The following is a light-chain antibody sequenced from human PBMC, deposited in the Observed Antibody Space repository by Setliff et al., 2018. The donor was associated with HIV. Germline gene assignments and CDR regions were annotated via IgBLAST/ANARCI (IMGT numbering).Light chain of an antibody. CDR2: DVS. V-gene: IGLV2-11*01. CDR1: SSVVGASNS. CDR3: CSYAGSYTSLYV. J-gene: IGLJ1*01. Sequence: QSALTQPRSVSGSPGQSVTISCTGTSSVVGASNSVSWYQHHPGKAPKVIIYDVSDRPSGVPDRFSGSKSGNTASLTISGLQAEDEADYYCCSYAGSYTSLYVIGTGTKVTVL.